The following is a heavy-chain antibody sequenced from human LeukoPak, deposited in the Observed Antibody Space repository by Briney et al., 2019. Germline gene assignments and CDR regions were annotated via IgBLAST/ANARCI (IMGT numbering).Heavy chain of an antibody. CDR1: GFTFSSYS. CDR3: ARDPYSSGWYKDAFDI. V-gene: IGHV3-21*01. J-gene: IGHJ3*02. Sequence: PGGSLRLSCAASGFTFSSYSMNWVRQAPGKGPEWVSSISGSSSYINYADSVKGRFTISRDNAQNSLFLQLNSLRAEDTAVYYCARDPYSSGWYKDAFDIWGQGTMVTVSS. D-gene: IGHD6-19*01. CDR2: ISGSSSYI.